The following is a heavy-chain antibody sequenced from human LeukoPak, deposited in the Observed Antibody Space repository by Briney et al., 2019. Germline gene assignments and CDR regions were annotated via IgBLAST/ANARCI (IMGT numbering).Heavy chain of an antibody. D-gene: IGHD1-1*01. V-gene: IGHV4-61*08. CDR2: IYYSGST. CDR3: ARGGVERRWGYYYYYGMDV. Sequence: SETLSLTCTVSGGSISSGGYYWSWIRQPPGKGLEWIGYIYYSGSTNYNPSLKSRVTISVDTSKNQFSLKLSSATAADTAVYYCARGGVERRWGYYYYYGMDVWGQGTTVTVSS. J-gene: IGHJ6*02. CDR1: GGSISSGGYY.